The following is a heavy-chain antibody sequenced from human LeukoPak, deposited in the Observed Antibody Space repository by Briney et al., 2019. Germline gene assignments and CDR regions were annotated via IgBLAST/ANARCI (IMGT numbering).Heavy chain of an antibody. Sequence: GRSLRLSCAASGFTFYDYAMPWVRHAPGKGLEWVSGISWNSGSIGYADSVKGRFTISRDNAKNSLYLQMNSLRAEDTALYYCAKATVGATVGLFDYWGQGTLVTVSS. CDR2: ISWNSGSI. CDR3: AKATVGATVGLFDY. D-gene: IGHD1-26*01. CDR1: GFTFYDYA. J-gene: IGHJ4*02. V-gene: IGHV3-9*01.